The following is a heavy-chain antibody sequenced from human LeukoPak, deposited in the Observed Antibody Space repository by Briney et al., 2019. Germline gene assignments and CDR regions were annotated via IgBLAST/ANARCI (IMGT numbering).Heavy chain of an antibody. CDR1: GFIFSDYY. Sequence: PGGSLRLSCAASGFIFSDYYIDWVRQAPGKGLEWLGRGRNKAHNYMTEYAASVSSRFTISRDDSVNSLFLQLNSLKAEDTAVYFCSRGGGYFFDYWGRGTLVTVSS. J-gene: IGHJ4*02. CDR3: SRGGGYFFDY. V-gene: IGHV3-72*01. D-gene: IGHD2-21*01. CDR2: GRNKAHNYMT.